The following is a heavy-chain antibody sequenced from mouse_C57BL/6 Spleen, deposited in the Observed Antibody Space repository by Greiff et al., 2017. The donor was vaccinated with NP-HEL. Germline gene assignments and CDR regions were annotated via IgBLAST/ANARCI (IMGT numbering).Heavy chain of an antibody. V-gene: IGHV1-19*01. CDR2: INPYNGGT. D-gene: IGHD6-1*01. CDR3: ARSNPLDD. J-gene: IGHJ2*01. Sequence: VQLQQSGPVLVKPGASVKMSCKASGYTFTDYYMNWVKQSPGKSLEWIGVINPYNGGTSYNQKFKGKATLTVDKSSSTAYMELNSLTSEDSAVYYCARSNPLDDWGQGTTLTVSS. CDR1: GYTFTDYY.